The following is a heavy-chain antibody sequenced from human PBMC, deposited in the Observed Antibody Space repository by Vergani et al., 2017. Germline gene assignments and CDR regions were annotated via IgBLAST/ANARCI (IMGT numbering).Heavy chain of an antibody. V-gene: IGHV4-31*03. J-gene: IGHJ4*02. CDR2: IYSTGST. Sequence: QVLLQESGPGLVKPSQTLSLTCSVSGDSISSGVYYWNWIRQHPGKGLEWIGYIYSTGSTHHNPSLRRRINMSVDTSKNQFSLKLNSVTAADTAMYYCARMWGYDEGDAFRIGYFDSWGPGILVTVSS. D-gene: IGHD3-22*01. CDR3: ARMWGYDEGDAFRIGYFDS. CDR1: GDSISSGVYY.